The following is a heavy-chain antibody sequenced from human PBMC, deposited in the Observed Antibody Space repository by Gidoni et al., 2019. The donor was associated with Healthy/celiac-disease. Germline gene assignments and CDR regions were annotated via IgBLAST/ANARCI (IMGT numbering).Heavy chain of an antibody. D-gene: IGHD3-9*01. CDR2: ISAYNGNT. Sequence: QVQLVQSGAEVKKPGASVKVSCKASGYTFTSYGISWVRQAPGQGLEWMGWISAYNGNTNYAQKLQGRVTITTDTSTSTAYMGVRSLGSYDTAVYYCARDRKLTAGYYYYYGMDVWGQGTTVTVSS. CDR3: ARDRKLTAGYYYYYGMDV. J-gene: IGHJ6*02. V-gene: IGHV1-18*04. CDR1: GYTFTSYG.